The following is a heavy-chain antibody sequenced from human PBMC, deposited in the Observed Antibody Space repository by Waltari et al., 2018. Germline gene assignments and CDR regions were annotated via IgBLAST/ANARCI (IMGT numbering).Heavy chain of an antibody. J-gene: IGHJ4*02. D-gene: IGHD6-13*01. CDR1: GGSISSSSYY. CDR2: IYYSGST. CDR3: ARHWASSSWYEVPYYFDY. Sequence: QLQLQESGPGLVKPSETLSLTCTVSGGSISSSSYYWGWIRQPPGKGLEWIGSIYYSGSTYDNPSLKSRVTISVDTSKNQFSLKLSSVTAADTAVYYCARHWASSSWYEVPYYFDYWGQGTLVTVSS. V-gene: IGHV4-39*01.